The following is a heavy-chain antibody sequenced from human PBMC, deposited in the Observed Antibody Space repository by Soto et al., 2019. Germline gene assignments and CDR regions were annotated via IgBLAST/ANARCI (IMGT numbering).Heavy chain of an antibody. J-gene: IGHJ4*02. CDR3: AREDKPGGYTPPGTSGFDS. V-gene: IGHV4-39*02. CDR1: GYSISSGTYY. Sequence: SETLSLTCTVSGYSISSGTYYWGWIRQPPGKGLEWIGSLYYSGGTHYNPSLKSRVTISVDTSKNQLSLKLSSLRSDDTAVYYCAREDKPGGYTPPGTSGFDSWGQGTLVTVSS. CDR2: LYYSGGT. D-gene: IGHD5-12*01.